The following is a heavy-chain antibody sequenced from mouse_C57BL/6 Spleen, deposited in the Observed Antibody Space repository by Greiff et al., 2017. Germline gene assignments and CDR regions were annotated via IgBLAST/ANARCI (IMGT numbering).Heavy chain of an antibody. J-gene: IGHJ3*01. Sequence: VQLQQSGPELVKPGASVKLSCKASGYTFTSYDINWVKQRPGQGLEWIGWIYPRDGSTKYNEKFKGKATLTVDTSSSTAYMELHSLTSEDSAVYFCARGNSNYWFAYWGQGTLVTVSA. D-gene: IGHD2-5*01. CDR2: IYPRDGST. CDR1: GYTFTSYD. V-gene: IGHV1-85*01. CDR3: ARGNSNYWFAY.